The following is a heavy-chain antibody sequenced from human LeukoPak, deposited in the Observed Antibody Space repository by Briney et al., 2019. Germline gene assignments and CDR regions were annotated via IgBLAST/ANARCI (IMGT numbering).Heavy chain of an antibody. CDR2: MNPRDNT. J-gene: IGHJ3*02. V-gene: IGHV1-8*01. CDR3: ARYTQHYGFDI. D-gene: IGHD3-3*02. Sequence: GASVQVSCKASGYTSTSPDINWVRPATGRGLAWLGWMNPRDNTGYAQKFQGRVTLTRDKSINTAYMELSSLRSEDTAVYYCARYTQHYGFDIWGQGTMVTVSA. CDR1: GYTSTSPD.